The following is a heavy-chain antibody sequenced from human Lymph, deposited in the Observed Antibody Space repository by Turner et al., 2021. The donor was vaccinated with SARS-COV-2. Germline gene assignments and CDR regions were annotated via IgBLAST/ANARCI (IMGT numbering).Heavy chain of an antibody. CDR3: AKDLAGRCYSCFDY. CDR1: GFTFDDYA. V-gene: IGHV3-9*01. Sequence: EVQLVESGGGLVQPGRSLRLSCAASGFTFDDYAMHWVRQAPGKGLEWVSGINWNSGSIAYAESVKGRFTISRDNAKNSLYLQMNSLRAEDTALYYCAKDLAGRCYSCFDYWGQGTLVTVSS. D-gene: IGHD2-21*01. J-gene: IGHJ4*02. CDR2: INWNSGSI.